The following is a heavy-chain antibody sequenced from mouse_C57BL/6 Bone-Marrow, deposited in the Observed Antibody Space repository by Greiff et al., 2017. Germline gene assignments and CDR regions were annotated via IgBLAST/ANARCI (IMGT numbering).Heavy chain of an antibody. CDR1: GYTFTSYW. J-gene: IGHJ3*01. CDR2: IDPSDSYT. D-gene: IGHD4-1*01. V-gene: IGHV1-69*01. Sequence: QVQLQQPGAELVMPGASVKLSCKASGYTFTSYWMHWVKQRPGQGLEWIGEIDPSDSYTNYNQKFKGKSTLTVDKSSSTAYMQLSSLTSEDSAVYYCARIKLGQEFAYWGQGTLVTVSA. CDR3: ARIKLGQEFAY.